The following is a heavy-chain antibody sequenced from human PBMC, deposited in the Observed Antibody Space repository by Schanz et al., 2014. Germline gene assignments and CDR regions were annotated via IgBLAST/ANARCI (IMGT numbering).Heavy chain of an antibody. V-gene: IGHV3-66*03. D-gene: IGHD3-16*01. Sequence: EVQLVESGGGLIQPGESLRLSCAVSGFTVSSNYMSWVRQAPGRGLEWVSTIYINAGSTRYADSVKGRFIISRDSSKNTVYLQMNSLRSEDTAVYYCTRDRGALINHNDALDLWGQGTMVSVSS. CDR1: GFTVSSNY. J-gene: IGHJ3*01. CDR3: TRDRGALINHNDALDL. CDR2: IYINAGST.